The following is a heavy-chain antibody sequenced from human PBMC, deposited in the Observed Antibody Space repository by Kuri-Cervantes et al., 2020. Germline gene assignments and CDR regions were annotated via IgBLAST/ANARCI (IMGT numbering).Heavy chain of an antibody. CDR2: ITAGNGKT. CDR1: GYTLSTYA. Sequence: ASVKVSCKASGYTLSTYAIHWVRQAPGQRLEWMGWITAGNGKTQYSQKFQGRVTIIRDTSASTTYMELSSLRSEDTAVYYCARDLRRALIYDTTSYYRGFGYWGQGTLVTVSS. CDR3: ARDLRRALIYDTTSYYRGFGY. D-gene: IGHD3-22*01. V-gene: IGHV1-3*01. J-gene: IGHJ4*02.